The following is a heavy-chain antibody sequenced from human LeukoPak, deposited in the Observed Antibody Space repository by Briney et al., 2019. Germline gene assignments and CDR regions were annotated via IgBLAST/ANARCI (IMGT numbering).Heavy chain of an antibody. Sequence: GGSLGLSCAASGFTFSSYAMSWVRQAPGMGLEWVSVISGGGGTTFYADSVKGRFTISRDNSKNTVYLQMNSLRAEDTAVYYCAKRDCSGGSCYSPLDYWGQGTLVTVSS. CDR2: ISGGGGTT. V-gene: IGHV3-23*01. CDR1: GFTFSSYA. CDR3: AKRDCSGGSCYSPLDY. J-gene: IGHJ4*02. D-gene: IGHD2-15*01.